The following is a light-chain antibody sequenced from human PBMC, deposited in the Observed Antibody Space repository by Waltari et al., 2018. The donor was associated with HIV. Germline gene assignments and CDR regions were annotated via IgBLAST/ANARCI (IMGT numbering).Light chain of an antibody. Sequence: QSGSTQPPSVPAAPGQRVPISCSGTRSNIGYNYAPWYQQLPGAAPKLLIYDNDKRPSGIPDRFSASKSGTSVTLGITGLQTGDEATYYCGTWDNGLSEVLFGGGTKLTVL. V-gene: IGLV1-51*01. CDR3: GTWDNGLSEVL. CDR2: DND. J-gene: IGLJ2*01. CDR1: RSNIGYNY.